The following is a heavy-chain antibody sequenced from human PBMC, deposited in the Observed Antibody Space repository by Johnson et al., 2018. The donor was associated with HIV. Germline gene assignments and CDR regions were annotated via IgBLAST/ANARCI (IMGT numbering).Heavy chain of an antibody. CDR1: GFNFDDYG. Sequence: VQLVESGGGVVRPGGSLRLSCAASGFNFDDYGMSWVRQAPGKGLEWVSGINWNGGSTGYADSVKGRFTISRDNAKNSLYLQLNSMRPEDTAVFYCAKEESGSFLAFDLWGQGTMVTVSS. V-gene: IGHV3-20*04. D-gene: IGHD1-26*01. CDR3: AKEESGSFLAFDL. CDR2: INWNGGST. J-gene: IGHJ3*01.